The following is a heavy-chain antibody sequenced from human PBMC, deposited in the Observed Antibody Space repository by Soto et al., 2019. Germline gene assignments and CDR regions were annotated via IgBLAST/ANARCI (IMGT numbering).Heavy chain of an antibody. D-gene: IGHD3-10*01. CDR3: AIAGYGSGSMFFDY. V-gene: IGHV3-23*01. Sequence: EVQLLESGGGLVQPGGSLRLSCAASGFTFSSYAMSWVRQAPGRGLEWVSTISGSGGSTYYADSVKGRFTISRDNSKNTLYLQMNSLRDEDTAIYYCAIAGYGSGSMFFDYWGQGTLVTVSS. CDR2: ISGSGGST. J-gene: IGHJ4*02. CDR1: GFTFSSYA.